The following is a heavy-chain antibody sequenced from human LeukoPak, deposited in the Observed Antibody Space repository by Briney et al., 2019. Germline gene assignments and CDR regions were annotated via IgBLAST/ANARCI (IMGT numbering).Heavy chain of an antibody. J-gene: IGHJ5*02. CDR3: ARGYDFWSGLVGGWFDP. D-gene: IGHD3-3*01. CDR2: IYSSGST. CDR1: GASISSDGYS. Sequence: SETLSLTCTVSGASISSDGYSWSWIRQPPGKGLECIGYIYSSGSTYYNPSLKSRVTISVDTSNNQFSLKLSSVTAADTAVYYCARGYDFWSGLVGGWFDPWGQGTLVTVSS. V-gene: IGHV4-30-4*07.